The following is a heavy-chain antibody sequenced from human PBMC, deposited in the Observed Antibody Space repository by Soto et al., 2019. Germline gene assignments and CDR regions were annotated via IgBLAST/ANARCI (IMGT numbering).Heavy chain of an antibody. CDR3: ARKHSSGYYSDY. D-gene: IGHD3-22*01. Sequence: KPSETLSLTCTVSGGSISSSRYYWGWIRQPPGKGLEWIGSIYYSGSTYYNPSLKSRVTISVDTSKNQFSLKLSSVTAADTAVYYCARKHSSGYYSDYWGQGTLVTVSS. CDR1: GGSISSSRYY. J-gene: IGHJ4*02. V-gene: IGHV4-39*01. CDR2: IYYSGST.